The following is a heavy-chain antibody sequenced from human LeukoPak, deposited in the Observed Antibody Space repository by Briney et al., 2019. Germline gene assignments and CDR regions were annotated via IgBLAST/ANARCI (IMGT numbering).Heavy chain of an antibody. CDR2: INPNSGGT. CDR3: ARGPERITMVRGEQNWFDP. D-gene: IGHD3-10*01. J-gene: IGHJ5*02. CDR1: GYTFTGYY. V-gene: IGHV1-2*02. Sequence: GASVKVSCKASGYTFTGYYMHWVRQAPGQGLEWMGWINPNSGGTNYAQKLQGRVTMTTDTSTSTAYMELRSLRSDDTAVYYCARGPERITMVRGEQNWFDPWGQGTLVTVSS.